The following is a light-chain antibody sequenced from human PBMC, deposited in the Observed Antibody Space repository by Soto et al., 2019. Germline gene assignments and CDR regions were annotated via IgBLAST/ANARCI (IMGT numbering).Light chain of an antibody. CDR1: QGITSW. Sequence: DIQMTQSPSSVSASVGDRVTITCRASQGITSWLAWYQQKPGRAPKLLIYAASSLQSGVPSRFSGSGSGRDFPPTISSLQPEDFAPYFCQQTSSSPLTFGGGTKVEIK. CDR2: AAS. CDR3: QQTSSSPLT. V-gene: IGKV1-12*01. J-gene: IGKJ4*01.